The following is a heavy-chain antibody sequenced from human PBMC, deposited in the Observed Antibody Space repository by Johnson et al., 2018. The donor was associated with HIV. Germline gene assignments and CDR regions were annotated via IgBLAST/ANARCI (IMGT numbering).Heavy chain of an antibody. D-gene: IGHD5-24*01. V-gene: IGHV3-66*01. CDR3: ARACRDGYTCDVFDF. Sequence: VQLMKSGGGLVQLGGSLRLSCAASGFTVSSNYMTWVRQAPGKGLEWVSVIFSGGSTYYADSVKGRFTISRDNSKNTLYLQMNSLRAEDTAVYYCARACRDGYTCDVFDFWGQGTMVTVSS. J-gene: IGHJ3*01. CDR2: IFSGGST. CDR1: GFTVSSNY.